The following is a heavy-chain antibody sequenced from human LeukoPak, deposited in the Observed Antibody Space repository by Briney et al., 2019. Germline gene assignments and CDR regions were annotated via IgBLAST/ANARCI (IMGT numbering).Heavy chain of an antibody. J-gene: IGHJ4*02. Sequence: SETLSLTCAVSGGSVSSSSYSWGCIRQPQGKGLEGIGTLYYSGSTYYNPYLKSRVTISVDASQNQFSLKLSSVTAADTAVYYCARRATFYYYSSGYYYPFDYWGQGALVTVSS. CDR2: LYYSGST. CDR1: GGSVSSSSYS. V-gene: IGHV4-39*01. CDR3: ARRATFYYYSSGYYYPFDY. D-gene: IGHD3-22*01.